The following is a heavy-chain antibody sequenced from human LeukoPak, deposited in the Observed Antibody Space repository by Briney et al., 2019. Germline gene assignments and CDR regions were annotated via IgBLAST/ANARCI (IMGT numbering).Heavy chain of an antibody. V-gene: IGHV1-3*01. D-gene: IGHD1-26*01. J-gene: IGHJ4*02. CDR2: INAGNGNT. Sequence: EASVKVSCKASGYTFTSYAMHWVRQAPGQRLEWMGWINAGNGNTKYSQKFQGRVTITRDTSASTAYMELSSLRSEDTAVYYCAREGEKVGARGRYYFDYWGQGTLVTVSS. CDR3: AREGEKVGARGRYYFDY. CDR1: GYTFTSYA.